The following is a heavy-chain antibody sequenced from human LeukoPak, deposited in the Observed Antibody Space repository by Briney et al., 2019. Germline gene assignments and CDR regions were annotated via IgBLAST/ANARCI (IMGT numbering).Heavy chain of an antibody. D-gene: IGHD3-22*01. Sequence: ASVKVSCKASGGTFSSYAISWVRQASGQGLEWMGGIIPIFGTANYAQKFQGRVTITTDESTSTAYMELSSLRSGDTAVYYCASLLLNYYDSSGYDDYWGQGTLVTVSS. CDR1: GGTFSSYA. V-gene: IGHV1-69*05. CDR3: ASLLLNYYDSSGYDDY. J-gene: IGHJ4*02. CDR2: IIPIFGTA.